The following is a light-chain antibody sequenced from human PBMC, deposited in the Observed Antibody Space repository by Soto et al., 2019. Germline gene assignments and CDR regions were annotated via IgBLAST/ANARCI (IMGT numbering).Light chain of an antibody. CDR3: SSYTSSSTLGHVI. CDR2: DVS. J-gene: IGLJ2*01. V-gene: IGLV2-14*01. CDR1: SSDVGGYNY. Sequence: QSALTQPASVSGSLGQSITISCTGTSSDVGGYNYVSWYQQYPGKAPKLMIYDVSNRPSGVSNRFSGSKSGNTASLTISGLQAEDEADSYCSSYTSSSTLGHVIFGGGTKVTVL.